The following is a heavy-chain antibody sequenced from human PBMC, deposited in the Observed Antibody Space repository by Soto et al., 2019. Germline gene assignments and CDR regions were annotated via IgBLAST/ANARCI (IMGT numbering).Heavy chain of an antibody. CDR1: GYTFTAYF. V-gene: IGHV1-2*02. D-gene: IGHD5-12*01. CDR2: INPGSGRT. J-gene: IGHJ4*02. CDR3: ARGTIGYGTLFDY. Sequence: QVQMVQSGAEVKNPGASVKVSCRASGYTFTAYFLHWVRQAPGQGPEWMAWINPGSGRTNHAQKFQGRVTVTWDSSINTVYMELRGLRSDDSAEYFCARGTIGYGTLFDYWGQGTLVTVSS.